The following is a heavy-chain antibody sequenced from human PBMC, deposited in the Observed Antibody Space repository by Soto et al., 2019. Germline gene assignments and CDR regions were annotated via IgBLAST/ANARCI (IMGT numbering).Heavy chain of an antibody. D-gene: IGHD6-19*01. J-gene: IGHJ4*02. V-gene: IGHV1-18*01. CDR1: GYTFTSYG. CDR2: ISAYNGNT. CDR3: ARVRGSGWTWDYFDY. Sequence: QVQLVQSGAEVKKPGASVKVSCKASGYTFTSYGISWVRQAPGQGLEWMGWISAYNGNTNYAQKLQGRVTMTTDTSTSTAYVELRSLRSDDTAVYYCARVRGSGWTWDYFDYWGQGTLVTVSS.